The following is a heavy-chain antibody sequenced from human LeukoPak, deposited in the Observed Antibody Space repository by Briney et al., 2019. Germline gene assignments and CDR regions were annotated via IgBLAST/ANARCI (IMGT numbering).Heavy chain of an antibody. J-gene: IGHJ5*02. CDR2: IYDSGSS. CDR1: GGSIRSSYYY. D-gene: IGHD3-3*01. Sequence: SETLSLTCTVSGGSIRSSYYYWGWIRQPPGTGLEWIGSIYDSGSSYYNPSLKSRVTISVDTSKHQFSLKLNSVTAADTAVYYCAREAILGSYNWFDPWGQGTLVTVSS. V-gene: IGHV4-39*02. CDR3: AREAILGSYNWFDP.